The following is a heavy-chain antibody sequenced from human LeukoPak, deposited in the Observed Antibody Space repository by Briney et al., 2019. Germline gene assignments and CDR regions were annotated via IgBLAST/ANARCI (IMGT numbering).Heavy chain of an antibody. CDR1: GCTFSSYA. V-gene: IGHV3-23*01. CDR2: ISGSGGST. Sequence: PGGSLRLSCAASGCTFSSYAMSWVRQAPGKGLEWVSAISGSGGSTYYADSVKGRFTISRDNSKNTLYLQMNSLRAEDTAVYYCAKMYSSSWYAFDYWGQGTLVTVSS. CDR3: AKMYSSSWYAFDY. J-gene: IGHJ4*02. D-gene: IGHD6-13*01.